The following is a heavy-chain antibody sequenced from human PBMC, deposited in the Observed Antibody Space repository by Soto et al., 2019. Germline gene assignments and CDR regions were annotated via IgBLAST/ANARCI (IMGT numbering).Heavy chain of an antibody. CDR2: IYHSGST. J-gene: IGHJ4*02. CDR3: ARVPYYYDSSGYMYYFDFDY. CDR1: GGCISSGCYA. V-gene: IGHV4-30-2*05. Sequence: SESLALSCAVCGGCISSGCYAGSWLRKPPGKGLEWIGYIYHSGSTYYNPSLNSRVTLSADTSKNQLSLNLRSVTVADTAVYYCARVPYYYDSSGYMYYFDFDYWGQGTLVTVSS. D-gene: IGHD3-22*01.